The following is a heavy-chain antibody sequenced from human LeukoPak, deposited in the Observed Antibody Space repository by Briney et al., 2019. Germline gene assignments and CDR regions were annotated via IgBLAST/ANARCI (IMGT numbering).Heavy chain of an antibody. CDR2: ISSSGSTI. CDR3: ARAFSGSYYSPSSFGY. Sequence: PGGSLRLSCAASGFTFSSYEMNWVRQAPGKGLEWVSYISSSGSTIYYADSVKGRFTISRDNAKNSLYLQMNSLRAEDTAVYYCARAFSGSYYSPSSFGYWGQGTLVTVSS. D-gene: IGHD3-10*01. CDR1: GFTFSSYE. J-gene: IGHJ4*02. V-gene: IGHV3-48*03.